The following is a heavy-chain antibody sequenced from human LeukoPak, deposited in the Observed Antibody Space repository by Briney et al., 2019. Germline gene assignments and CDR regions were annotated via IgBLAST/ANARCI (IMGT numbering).Heavy chain of an antibody. D-gene: IGHD2-2*01. V-gene: IGHV3-53*01. CDR2: IYSGGST. CDR1: GFTVSSNY. Sequence: PGGSLRLSCAASGFTVSSNYMSWVRQAPGKGLEWVSIIYSGGSTYYADSVKGRFTISRDNSKNTLYLQMNSLRAEDTAVYYCARPDCSSTSCPLGYWGQGTLVTVSS. J-gene: IGHJ4*02. CDR3: ARPDCSSTSCPLGY.